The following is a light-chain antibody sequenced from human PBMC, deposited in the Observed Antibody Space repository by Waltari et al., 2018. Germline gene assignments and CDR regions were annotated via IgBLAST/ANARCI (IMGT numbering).Light chain of an antibody. CDR3: QQRSRWPT. Sequence: EIVLTQSPATLSLSPVERATLSCRASQSVTTYLAWYQLKPGQAPRLLIYDASNRATGVPARFSGSGSGADFTLTISSLEPEDFAVYYCQQRSRWPTFGGGTKVEIK. CDR1: QSVTTY. J-gene: IGKJ4*01. V-gene: IGKV3-11*01. CDR2: DAS.